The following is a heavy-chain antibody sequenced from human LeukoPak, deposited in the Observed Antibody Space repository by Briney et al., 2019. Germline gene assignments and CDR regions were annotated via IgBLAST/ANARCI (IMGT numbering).Heavy chain of an antibody. J-gene: IGHJ4*02. V-gene: IGHV4-34*01. CDR2: INHSGST. CDR3: ARYRFGYSSGFDY. CDR1: GGSFSGYY. D-gene: IGHD5-18*01. Sequence: PSETLSLTCAVYGGSFSGYYWSWIRQPPGKGLEWIGEINHSGSTNYNPSLKSRVTISVDTSKNQFSLKLSSVTAADTAVYYCARYRFGYSSGFDYWGQGTLVTVSS.